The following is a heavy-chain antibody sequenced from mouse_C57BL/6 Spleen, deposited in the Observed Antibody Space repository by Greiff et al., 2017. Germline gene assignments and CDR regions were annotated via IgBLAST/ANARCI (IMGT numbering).Heavy chain of an antibody. CDR2: ISYDGSN. D-gene: IGHD2-4*01. CDR1: GYSITSGYY. J-gene: IGHJ4*01. CDR3: AREDYDYDRGYAMDY. V-gene: IGHV3-6*01. Sequence: EVQLKESGPGLVKPSQSLSLTCSVTGYSITSGYYWNWIRQFPGNKLEWMGYISYDGSNNYNPSLKNRISITRDTSKNQFFLKLNSMTTEDTATYYCAREDYDYDRGYAMDYWGQGTSVTVSS.